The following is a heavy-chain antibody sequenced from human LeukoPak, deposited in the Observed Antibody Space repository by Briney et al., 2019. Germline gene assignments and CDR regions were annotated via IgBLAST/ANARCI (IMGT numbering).Heavy chain of an antibody. D-gene: IGHD2/OR15-2a*01. V-gene: IGHV1-8*01. CDR2: MNPNSGNT. CDR3: ATDTSPHNYGYGMDV. Sequence: ASVTVSCTASGYTFTSYDINWVRQATGQGLEWMGWMNPNSGNTGYAQKFQGRVTMTRNTSISTAYMELSSLRSEDTAVYYCATDTSPHNYGYGMDVWGQGTTVTVSS. CDR1: GYTFTSYD. J-gene: IGHJ6*02.